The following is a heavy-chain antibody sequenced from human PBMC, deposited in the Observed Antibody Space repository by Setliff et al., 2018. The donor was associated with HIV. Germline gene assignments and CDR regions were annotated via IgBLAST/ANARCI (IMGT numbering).Heavy chain of an antibody. CDR2: LSGGST. Sequence: GGSLRLSCAASGFTFSNYAMSWVRQAPGKGLEWVSLLSGGSTYYAPSVRGRFTISREDARNSGYLQMNSLRDDDTAVYFCARTAYYRDSSGYYSVAFDMWSPGTMVTVSS. D-gene: IGHD3-22*01. V-gene: IGHV3-23*01. CDR3: ARTAYYRDSSGYYSVAFDM. J-gene: IGHJ3*02. CDR1: GFTFSNYA.